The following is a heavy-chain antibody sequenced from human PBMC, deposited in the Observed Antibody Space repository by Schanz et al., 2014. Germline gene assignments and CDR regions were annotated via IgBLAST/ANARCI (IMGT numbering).Heavy chain of an antibody. J-gene: IGHJ4*02. V-gene: IGHV3-21*01. CDR1: GFVFRTFA. D-gene: IGHD3-3*01. CDR3: ARGVRIDY. CDR2: ISSSSSYI. Sequence: VQLLQSGGALVQPGGSLRLSCAASGFVFRTFAMYWVRQAPGKGLEWVSSISSSSSYISYADSVKGRFTISRDNAKNSLYLQMNSLTAEDAAVYYCARGVRIDYWGQGTLVTVSS.